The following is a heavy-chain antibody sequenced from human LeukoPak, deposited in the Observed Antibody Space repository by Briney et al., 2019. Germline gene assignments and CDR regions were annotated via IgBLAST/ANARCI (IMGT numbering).Heavy chain of an antibody. D-gene: IGHD4-17*01. J-gene: IGHJ3*02. CDR1: GFTFSSYS. Sequence: PGGSLRLSCAASGFTFSSYSMNWVRQAPGKGLEWVSYISSSSSTIYYADSVKGRFTISGDNAKNSLYLQMNSLRAEDTAVYYCARDDYGNAFDIWGQGTMVTVSS. CDR2: ISSSSSTI. V-gene: IGHV3-48*01. CDR3: ARDDYGNAFDI.